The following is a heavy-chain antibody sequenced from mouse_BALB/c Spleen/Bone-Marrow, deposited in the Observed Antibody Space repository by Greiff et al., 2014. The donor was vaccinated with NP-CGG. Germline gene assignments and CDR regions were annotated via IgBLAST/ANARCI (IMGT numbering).Heavy chain of an antibody. V-gene: IGHV5-6-3*01. J-gene: IGHJ2*01. Sequence: DAHLVESGGGLVQPGGSLKLSCADSGFTFSNYGMSWVRQTPDKRLELVATINGNGGSTYYPDSVKGRFTISRDTAKNTLYLQMSSLKSEETAMYYCVRGNYGNYVDYFDFWGQGTTLTVSS. CDR1: GFTFSNYG. CDR3: VRGNYGNYVDYFDF. CDR2: INGNGGST. D-gene: IGHD2-1*01.